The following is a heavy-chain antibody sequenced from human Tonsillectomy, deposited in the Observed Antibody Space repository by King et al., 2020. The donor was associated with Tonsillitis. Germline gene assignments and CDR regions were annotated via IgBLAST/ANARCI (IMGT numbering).Heavy chain of an antibody. CDR1: GFTFSSYT. J-gene: IGHJ4*02. CDR3: ARSPTLTLTPDH. Sequence: VQLVDSGGGVVHPGRSLRLSCAASGFTFSSYTMHCVRQAPVKGLELVSVISYDGTSKYYADSVKGRLTISRDNSNTTLYLQMNSLRTEDTAVYYCARSPTLTLTPDHWGQGTLVTVSS. CDR2: ISYDGTSK. D-gene: IGHD4-23*01. V-gene: IGHV3-30*01.